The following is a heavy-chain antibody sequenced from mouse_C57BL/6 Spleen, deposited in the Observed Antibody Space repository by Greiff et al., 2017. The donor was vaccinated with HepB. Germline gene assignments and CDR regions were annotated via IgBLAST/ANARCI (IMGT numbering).Heavy chain of an antibody. CDR3: ARGLAYGSSFYAMDY. CDR2: IDPSDSYT. Sequence: QVQLQQPGAELVMPGASVKLSCKASGYTFTSYWMHWVKQRPGQGLEWIGEIDPSDSYTNYNQKFKGKSTLTVDKSSSTAYMQLSSLTSEDSAVYYCARGLAYGSSFYAMDYWGQGTSVTVSS. D-gene: IGHD1-1*01. J-gene: IGHJ4*01. CDR1: GYTFTSYW. V-gene: IGHV1-69*01.